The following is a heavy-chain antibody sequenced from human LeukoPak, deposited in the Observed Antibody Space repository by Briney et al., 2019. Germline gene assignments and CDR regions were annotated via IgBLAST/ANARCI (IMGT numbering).Heavy chain of an antibody. Sequence: GGSLRLSCAASGFTFSSYAMSWVRQAPGKGLEWVSAISGSGGSTYYADSVKGRFTISRDNSKNTLYLQMNSLRAGDTAVYYCARESTVNYGMDVWGQGTTVTVSS. J-gene: IGHJ6*02. D-gene: IGHD4-17*01. CDR2: ISGSGGST. CDR3: ARESTVNYGMDV. V-gene: IGHV3-23*01. CDR1: GFTFSSYA.